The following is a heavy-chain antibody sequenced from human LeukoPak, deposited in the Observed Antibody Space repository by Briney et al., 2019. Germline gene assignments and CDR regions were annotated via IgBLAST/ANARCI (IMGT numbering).Heavy chain of an antibody. CDR2: IYSAGST. D-gene: IGHD3-9*01. CDR3: ARAATYYDILTGRRAPNYFDF. V-gene: IGHV4-39*07. CDR1: GGSISLSYYY. J-gene: IGHJ4*02. Sequence: PSETLSLTCSVSGGSISLSYYYWGWIRQPPGKGLEWIGSIYSAGSTYYNPSLQSRVTTSLDTFKNHFSLTLTSVTAADTAVYYCARAATYYDILTGRRAPNYFDFWGQGSLVTVSS.